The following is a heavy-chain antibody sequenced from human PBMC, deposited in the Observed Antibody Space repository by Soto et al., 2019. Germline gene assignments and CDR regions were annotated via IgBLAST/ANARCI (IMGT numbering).Heavy chain of an antibody. V-gene: IGHV3-9*01. Sequence: GGSLRLSCAASGFTFDDYAMHWVRQAPGKGLEWVSGISWNSGSIGYADSVKGRFTISRDNAKNSLYLQMNSLRAEDTALYYCAKSDSSGYYYFQHWGQGTLVTVSS. J-gene: IGHJ1*01. D-gene: IGHD3-22*01. CDR3: AKSDSSGYYYFQH. CDR1: GFTFDDYA. CDR2: ISWNSGSI.